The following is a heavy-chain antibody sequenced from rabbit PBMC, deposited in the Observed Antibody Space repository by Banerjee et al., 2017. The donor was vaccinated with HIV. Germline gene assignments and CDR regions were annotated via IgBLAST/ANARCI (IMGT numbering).Heavy chain of an antibody. J-gene: IGHJ4*01. D-gene: IGHD4-1*01. CDR2: IVVAKGNT. V-gene: IGHV1S7*01. Sequence: VRQAPGKGLERIGVIVVAKGNTYYASWVNGRFTISSDNAQNTVSLQMNSLTAADTATYFCARDLAGVTGWNFNLWGQGTLVTVS. CDR3: ARDLAGVTGWNFNL.